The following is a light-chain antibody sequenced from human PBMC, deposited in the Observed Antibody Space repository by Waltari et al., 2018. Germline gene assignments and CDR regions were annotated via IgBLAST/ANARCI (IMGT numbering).Light chain of an antibody. CDR1: QSVGSNY. J-gene: IGKJ1*01. CDR3: QHYVRTWV. CDR2: GAS. V-gene: IGKV3-20*01. Sequence: EIVLTQSPGTLPLSPGESATLSCRASQSVGSNYLAWYQQRPGQAPRLLIYGASSRATGIPDRFSGSGSGTDFTLSISRLEPEDFAVYYCQHYVRTWVFGQGTKVEIK.